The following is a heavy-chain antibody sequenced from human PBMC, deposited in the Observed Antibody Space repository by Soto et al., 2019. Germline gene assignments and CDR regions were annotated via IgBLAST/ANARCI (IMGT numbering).Heavy chain of an antibody. CDR2: INHSGST. V-gene: IGHV4-34*01. Sequence: SETLSLTCAVYGGSFSGYYWSWIRQPPGKGLEWIGEINHSGSTNYNPSLKSRVTISVDTSKNQFSLKLSSVTAADTAVYYCARAGIAAAGGVDYWGQGTLVTVSS. J-gene: IGHJ4*02. D-gene: IGHD6-13*01. CDR3: ARAGIAAAGGVDY. CDR1: GGSFSGYY.